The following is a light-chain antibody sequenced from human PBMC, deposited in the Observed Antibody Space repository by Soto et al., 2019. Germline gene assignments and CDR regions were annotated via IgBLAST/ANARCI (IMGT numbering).Light chain of an antibody. CDR3: QSNYILPCT. V-gene: IGKV1-39*01. CDR2: SAS. J-gene: IGKJ1*01. Sequence: DIQVTQSPPSLSASVGDRVTITCRASQYIGNYLNWYQHKPGKAPQLLIYSASTLQIGVPSRFSGSVSGTDFTLTIPTLPPDDFASYYCQSNYILPCTFGQGTKVETK. CDR1: QYIGNY.